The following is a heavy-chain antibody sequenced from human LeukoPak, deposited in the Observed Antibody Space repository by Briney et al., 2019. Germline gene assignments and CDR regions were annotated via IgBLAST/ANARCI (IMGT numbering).Heavy chain of an antibody. Sequence: GGSLRLSCAASGFTFSRYAMHWVRQAPGKGLEWVAVISYDGSKEYYADSVKGRFTISRDNSKNTLYLQMNSLRAEDTAVYYCARGRRKTGTTSPDYWGRGTLVTVSS. CDR1: GFTFSRYA. V-gene: IGHV3-30-3*01. D-gene: IGHD1-7*01. CDR2: ISYDGSKE. J-gene: IGHJ4*02. CDR3: ARGRRKTGTTSPDY.